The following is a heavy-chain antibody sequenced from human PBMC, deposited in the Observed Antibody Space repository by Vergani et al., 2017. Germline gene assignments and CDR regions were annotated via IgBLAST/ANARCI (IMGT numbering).Heavy chain of an antibody. Sequence: QVQLQESGPGLVKPSETLSLTCTVSGGSISSYYWSWIRQPPGKGLEWIGEINHSGSTNYNPSLKSRVTISVDTSKNQFSLKLSSVTAADTAVYYCARGGRKVAAAGTTDYWGQGTLVTVSS. J-gene: IGHJ4*02. D-gene: IGHD6-13*01. CDR2: INHSGST. CDR3: ARGGRKVAAAGTTDY. V-gene: IGHV4-34*01. CDR1: GGSISSYY.